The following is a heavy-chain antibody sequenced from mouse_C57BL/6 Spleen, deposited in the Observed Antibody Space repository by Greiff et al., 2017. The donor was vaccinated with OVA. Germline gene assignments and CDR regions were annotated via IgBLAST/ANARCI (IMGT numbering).Heavy chain of an antibody. J-gene: IGHJ1*03. CDR1: GYTFTSYW. D-gene: IGHD2-1*01. CDR2: IDPNSGGT. CDR3: ARRGFGNYAYWYFDV. V-gene: IGHV1-72*01. Sequence: QVQLQQPGAELVKPGASVKLSCKASGYTFTSYWMHWVKQRPGRGLEWIGRIDPNSGGTKYNEKFKSKATLTVDKPSSTAYMQLSSLTSEDAAVYYCARRGFGNYAYWYFDVWGTGTTVTVSS.